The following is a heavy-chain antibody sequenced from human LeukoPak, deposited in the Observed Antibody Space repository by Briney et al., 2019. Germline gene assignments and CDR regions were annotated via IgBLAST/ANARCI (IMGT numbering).Heavy chain of an antibody. CDR2: IYYSGST. V-gene: IGHV4-39*01. Sequence: SETQSLTCTVSGGSISSSSYYWGWIRQPPGKGLEWIGSIYYSGSTYYNPSLKSRVTISVDTSKNQFSLKLGSVTAADTAVYYCARTGDFRYFDWLLVWGQGTLVTVSS. J-gene: IGHJ4*02. CDR1: GGSISSSSYY. D-gene: IGHD3-9*01. CDR3: ARTGDFRYFDWLLV.